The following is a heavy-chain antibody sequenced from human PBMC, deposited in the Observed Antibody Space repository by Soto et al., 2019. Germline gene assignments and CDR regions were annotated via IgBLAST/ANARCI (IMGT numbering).Heavy chain of an antibody. Sequence: GGSLRLSCAASGFTFSNAWMNWVRQAPGKGLEWVGRIKSKTDGGTTDYAAPVKGRFTISRDDSKNTLYLQMNSLKTEDTAVYYCTTYKCSGGSCYYYYGMDVWGQGTTVTVSS. D-gene: IGHD2-15*01. CDR3: TTYKCSGGSCYYYYGMDV. V-gene: IGHV3-15*07. CDR2: IKSKTDGGTT. CDR1: GFTFSNAW. J-gene: IGHJ6*02.